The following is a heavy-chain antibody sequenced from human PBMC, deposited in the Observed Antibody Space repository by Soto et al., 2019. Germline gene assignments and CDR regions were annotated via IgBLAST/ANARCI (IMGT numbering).Heavy chain of an antibody. CDR1: GFTFSSYA. CDR3: GRCSSTSCHLGADY. Sequence: QVQLVESGGGVVQPGRSLRLSCAASGFTFSSYAMHWVHQAPGKGLEWVALISHDGNNKYYADSVKGRFTISRDNSKNTLYLQMNSLRTEDTSVYYCGRCSSTSCHLGADYWGQGTLVPVSS. D-gene: IGHD2-2*01. CDR2: ISHDGNNK. J-gene: IGHJ4*02. V-gene: IGHV3-30-3*01.